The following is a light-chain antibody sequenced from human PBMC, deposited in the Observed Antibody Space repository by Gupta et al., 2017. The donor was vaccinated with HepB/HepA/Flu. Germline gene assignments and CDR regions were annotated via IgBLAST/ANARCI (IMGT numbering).Light chain of an antibody. CDR2: GAS. Sequence: DTVLTQSTVTLSISRGERDTLFCRATQDVNNNYLSWYQQRRGQAPRLLIYGASSRATGIPDRFSGSGSGTDFTLIINSLEPEDFAVYYCQQYGNSPLTFGQGTKVEI. V-gene: IGKV3-20*01. CDR1: QDVNNNY. CDR3: QQYGNSPLT. J-gene: IGKJ1*01.